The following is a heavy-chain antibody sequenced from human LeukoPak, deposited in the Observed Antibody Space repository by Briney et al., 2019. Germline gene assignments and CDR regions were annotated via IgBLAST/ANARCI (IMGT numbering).Heavy chain of an antibody. V-gene: IGHV4-39*01. CDR1: GGSISSSSYY. J-gene: IGHJ4*02. CDR2: IYYSGST. CDR3: ARRRRIAVAGLGGYFDY. Sequence: TSETLSLTCTVSGGSISSSSYYWGWIRQPPGKGLEWNGSIYYSGSTYYNPSLKIRVTISVDTSKNQFSLKRSSVTAADTAVYYCARRRRIAVAGLGGYFDYWGQGTLVTVSS. D-gene: IGHD6-19*01.